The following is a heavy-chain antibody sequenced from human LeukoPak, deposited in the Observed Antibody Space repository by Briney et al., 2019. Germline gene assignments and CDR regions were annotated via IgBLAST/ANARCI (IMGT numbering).Heavy chain of an antibody. CDR3: AGEYCSSTSCYGLAEGGTGGMDV. CDR1: GFTFSSYG. CDR2: IWYDGSNK. J-gene: IGHJ6*04. D-gene: IGHD2-2*01. V-gene: IGHV3-33*01. Sequence: GGSLRLSCAASGFTFSSYGMHWVRQAPGKGLEWVAVIWYDGSNKYYADSVKGRFPISRDNSKNTLYLQMNSLRAGDTAVYYCAGEYCSSTSCYGLAEGGTGGMDVWGKGTTVTVSS.